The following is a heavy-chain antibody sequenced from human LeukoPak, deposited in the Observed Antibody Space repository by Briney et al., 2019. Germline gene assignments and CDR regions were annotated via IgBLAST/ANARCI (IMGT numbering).Heavy chain of an antibody. D-gene: IGHD3-3*01. CDR3: ARIFGGGSYWYFDL. J-gene: IGHJ2*01. CDR1: GGSFSGYY. CDR2: INHSGST. Sequence: SETLSLTCAVYGGSFSGYYWSWIRQPPGKGLEWIGEINHSGSTNYNPSLKSRVTISVDTSKNQFSLKLSSVTAADTAVYYCARIFGGGSYWYFDLWGRGTLVTVSS. V-gene: IGHV4-34*01.